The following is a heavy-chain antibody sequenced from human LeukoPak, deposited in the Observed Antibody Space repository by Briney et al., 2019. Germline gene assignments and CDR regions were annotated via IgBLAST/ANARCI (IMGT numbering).Heavy chain of an antibody. J-gene: IGHJ4*02. Sequence: PSQTLSLTCTVSGGSISSGGYYWSWIRQHPGKGLEWIGYIYYSGSTYYNPSLKSRVTISVDTSKNQFSLKLSSVTAADTAVYYCARTTVTSYYFDHWGQGTLVTVSS. CDR2: IYYSGST. D-gene: IGHD4-17*01. CDR1: GGSISSGGYY. V-gene: IGHV4-31*03. CDR3: ARTTVTSYYFDH.